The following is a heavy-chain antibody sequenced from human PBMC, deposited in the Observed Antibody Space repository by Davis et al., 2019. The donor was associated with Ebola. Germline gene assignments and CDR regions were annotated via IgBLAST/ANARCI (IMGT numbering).Heavy chain of an antibody. Sequence: PGGSLRLSCAASGFTFSGSAMHWVRQASGKGLEWVGRIRSKANSYATAYAASVKGRFTISRDDSKNTAYLQMNSLKTEDKAVYYCKLELPLGYYYYGMDVWGQGTTVTVSS. V-gene: IGHV3-73*01. J-gene: IGHJ6*02. CDR1: GFTFSGSA. CDR2: IRSKANSYAT. D-gene: IGHD1-7*01. CDR3: KLELPLGYYYYGMDV.